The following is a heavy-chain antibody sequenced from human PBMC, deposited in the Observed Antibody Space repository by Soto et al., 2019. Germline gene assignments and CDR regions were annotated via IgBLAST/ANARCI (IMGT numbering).Heavy chain of an antibody. J-gene: IGHJ6*02. Sequence: ASVKVSCKASGYTFTSYGISWVRQAPGQGLEWMGWISAYNGNTNYAQKLQGRVTMTTDTSTSTAYMELRSLRSDDTAVYYCARGPPGITAAGYYYGMDVWGQGTTVTVSS. CDR2: ISAYNGNT. CDR1: GYTFTSYG. CDR3: ARGPPGITAAGYYYGMDV. D-gene: IGHD6-13*01. V-gene: IGHV1-18*01.